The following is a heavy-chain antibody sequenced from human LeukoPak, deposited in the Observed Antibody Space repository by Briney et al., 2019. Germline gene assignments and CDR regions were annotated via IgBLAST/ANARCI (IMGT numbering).Heavy chain of an antibody. CDR3: ARDRSRYYYDSSGYYYESDGMDV. V-gene: IGHV4-4*02. D-gene: IGHD3-22*01. CDR2: IYHSGST. J-gene: IGHJ6*02. Sequence: SETLSLTCAVSGGSISSSNWWSWVRQPPGQGLEWIGEIYHSGSTNYNPSLKSRVTISVDKSKNQFSLKLSSVTAADTAVYYCARDRSRYYYDSSGYYYESDGMDVWGQGTTVTVSS. CDR1: GGSISSSNW.